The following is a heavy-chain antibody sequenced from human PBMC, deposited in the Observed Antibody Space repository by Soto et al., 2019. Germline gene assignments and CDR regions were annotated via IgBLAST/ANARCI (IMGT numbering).Heavy chain of an antibody. V-gene: IGHV6-1*01. J-gene: IGHJ3*01. CDR2: TYYRSKWYN. CDR1: GDSVSSNTAA. D-gene: IGHD3-22*01. Sequence: SQTLSLTCAISGDSVSSNTAAWNWIRQSPSRGLEWLGRTYYRSKWYNDYAVSVKSRITINPDTSKNQFSLHLNSVTPEDTAVYFCERISHDSGLPWGQGTMVTVSS. CDR3: ERISHDSGLP.